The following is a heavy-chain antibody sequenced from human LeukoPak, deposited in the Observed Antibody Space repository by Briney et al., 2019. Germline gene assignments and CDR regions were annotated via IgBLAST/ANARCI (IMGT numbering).Heavy chain of an antibody. Sequence: PGGSLRLSCAASGFTFIDYYMTWICQAPGKGLEGVSYISSSGCTIYYADPVKGRFTISRDNAKNSLYLQMNSLRAEDTAVYYCAIRVVTAIRDAFDIWGQGTMVTVSS. V-gene: IGHV3-11*01. CDR1: GFTFIDYY. J-gene: IGHJ3*02. CDR2: ISSSGCTI. D-gene: IGHD2-21*02. CDR3: AIRVVTAIRDAFDI.